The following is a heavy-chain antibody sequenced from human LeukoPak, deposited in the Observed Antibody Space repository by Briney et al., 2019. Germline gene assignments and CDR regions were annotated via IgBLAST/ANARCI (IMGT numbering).Heavy chain of an antibody. CDR1: GFSISDYD. D-gene: IGHD6-19*01. V-gene: IGHV3-30*18. J-gene: IGHJ4*02. CDR2: ISYDGSNK. CDR3: AKLRDTSGWFLDY. Sequence: GRSLRLSCAASGFSISDYDMHWVRQAPGKGLEWVAVISYDGSNKYYEDSVKGRFTISRDNSKNTLFLQMNSLRPEDTAVYYCAKLRDTSGWFLDYWGQGTLVTVSS.